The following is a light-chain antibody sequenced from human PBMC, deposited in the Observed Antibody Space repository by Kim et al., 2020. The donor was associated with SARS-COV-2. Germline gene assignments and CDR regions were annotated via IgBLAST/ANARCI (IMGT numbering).Light chain of an antibody. J-gene: IGKJ1*01. CDR1: RNGSNSY. V-gene: IGKV3-20*01. CDR2: SAF. Sequence: PVGVAAPTRWRSRNGSNSYLAWYQQKPGQAPKLLIYSAFTMPSGIPDRFSGSGSGTDFTLTISRLEPEDFAAYHCQQYHSLPRTFGRGTKVDIK. CDR3: QQYHSLPRT.